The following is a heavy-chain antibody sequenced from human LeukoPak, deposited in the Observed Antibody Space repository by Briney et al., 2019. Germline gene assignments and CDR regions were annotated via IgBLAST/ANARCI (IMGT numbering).Heavy chain of an antibody. Sequence: KASQTLSLTCAVSGGSISSGGYSWSWIRQPPGKGLEWIGYIYHSGSTYYNPSLKSRVTISVDRSKNQFSLKLSSVTAADTAVYYCARANYDILTGYPYAFDIWGQGIMVTVSS. V-gene: IGHV4-30-2*01. CDR3: ARANYDILTGYPYAFDI. CDR1: GGSISSGGYS. J-gene: IGHJ3*02. D-gene: IGHD3-9*01. CDR2: IYHSGST.